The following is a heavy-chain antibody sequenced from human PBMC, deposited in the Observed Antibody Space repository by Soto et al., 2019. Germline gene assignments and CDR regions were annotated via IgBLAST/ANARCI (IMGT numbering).Heavy chain of an antibody. J-gene: IGHJ5*02. D-gene: IGHD2-8*01. CDR3: ARGLPGCTNGVCYIHWFDP. V-gene: IGHV4-59*01. Sequence: PSETLSLTCNVSGVSITSYYWTWIRQPPGKGLEWIGYKFYSGSSNYNPSLKSRVTISVDTSKNQFSLQLTSVTAADTAVYYCARGLPGCTNGVCYIHWFDPGGQGTLVTVS. CDR2: KFYSGSS. CDR1: GVSITSYY.